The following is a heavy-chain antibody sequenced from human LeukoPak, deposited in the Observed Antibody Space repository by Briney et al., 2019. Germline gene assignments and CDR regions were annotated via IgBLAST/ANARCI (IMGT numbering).Heavy chain of an antibody. D-gene: IGHD5-24*01. CDR3: AREEDDYGDY. Sequence: PSQTLSLTCTVSGGSISSGSYYWSWIRQPAGKGLEWIGYIYYSGSTNYNPSLKSRVTISVDTSKNQFSLKLSSVTAADTAVYYCAREEDDYGDYWGQGTLVTVSS. CDR1: GGSISSGSYY. J-gene: IGHJ4*02. CDR2: IYYSGST. V-gene: IGHV4-61*09.